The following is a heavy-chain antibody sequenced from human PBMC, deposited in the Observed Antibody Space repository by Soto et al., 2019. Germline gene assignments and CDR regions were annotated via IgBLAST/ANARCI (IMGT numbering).Heavy chain of an antibody. Sequence: GASLKISCKGSGYSFTSYWIGWVRQMPGKGLEWMGIIYPGDSDTRYSPSFQGQVTISADKSISTAYLQWSSLKASDTAMYYCASSVVPAANKIYYYYYGMDVWGQGTTVTVSS. CDR3: ASSVVPAANKIYYYYYGMDV. CDR1: GYSFTSYW. D-gene: IGHD2-2*01. J-gene: IGHJ6*02. CDR2: IYPGDSDT. V-gene: IGHV5-51*01.